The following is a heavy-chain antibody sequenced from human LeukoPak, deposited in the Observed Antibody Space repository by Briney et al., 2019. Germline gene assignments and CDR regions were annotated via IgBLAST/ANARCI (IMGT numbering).Heavy chain of an antibody. D-gene: IGHD4-17*01. CDR2: IWNDGSNK. CDR3: AKASQGIYGDQPGDAFDI. J-gene: IGHJ3*02. Sequence: GGSLRLSCAASGFTFSSYGMHWVRQAPGKGLEWVSVIWNDGSNKYYADSVKGRFTISRDNSKKTLYLQMNSLRAEDTAVYYCAKASQGIYGDQPGDAFDIWGQGTMVTVSS. V-gene: IGHV3-30*02. CDR1: GFTFSSYG.